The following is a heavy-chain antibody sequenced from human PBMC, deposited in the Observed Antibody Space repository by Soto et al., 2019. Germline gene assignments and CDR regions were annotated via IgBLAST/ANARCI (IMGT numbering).Heavy chain of an antibody. CDR2: IYSGGST. D-gene: IGHD5-12*01. V-gene: IGHV3-53*01. CDR1: GFTVSSNY. CDR3: ARVVSGYDRNFDY. Sequence: GGSLRLSCAASGFTVSSNYMSWVRQAPGKGLEWVSVIYSGGSTYYADSVKGRFTISRDNSKNTLYLQMNSLRDEDTAVYYCARVVSGYDRNFDYWGQGTLVTVSS. J-gene: IGHJ4*02.